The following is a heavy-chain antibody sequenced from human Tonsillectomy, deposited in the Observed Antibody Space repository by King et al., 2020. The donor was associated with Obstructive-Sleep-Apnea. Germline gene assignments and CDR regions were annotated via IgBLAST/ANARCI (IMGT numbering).Heavy chain of an antibody. CDR1: GSLFNKYA. CDR3: ARPTLMTCKYGMDV. J-gene: IGHJ6*02. Sequence: VQLVESGGGVVQPGRSLRLSCAASGSLFNKYAMHWVRQAPGKGLEWVAVVSYDGTDKYYADSVKGRFTISRDNSKNTLYLQMSSLRAEDTAVYYCARPTLMTCKYGMDVWGQGTTVTVSS. CDR2: VSYDGTDK. V-gene: IGHV3-30*04.